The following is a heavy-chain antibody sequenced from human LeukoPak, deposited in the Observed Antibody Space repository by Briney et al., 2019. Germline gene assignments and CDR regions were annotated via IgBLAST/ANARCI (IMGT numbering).Heavy chain of an antibody. V-gene: IGHV3-21*01. CDR3: ARLTFGGVIGFDY. CDR1: GFTFSSYS. J-gene: IGHJ4*02. CDR2: ISSSGSHM. D-gene: IGHD3-16*02. Sequence: GGSLRLSCAASGFTFSSYSMNWVRQAPGKGLEWVSSISSSGSHMYYADSVKGRFTISRDNAENSLYLQMNSLRAEDTAVYYCARLTFGGVIGFDYWGQGTLVTVSS.